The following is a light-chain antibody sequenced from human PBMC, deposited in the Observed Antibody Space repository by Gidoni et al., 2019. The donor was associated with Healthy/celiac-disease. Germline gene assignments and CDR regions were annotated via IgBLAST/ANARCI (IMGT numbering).Light chain of an antibody. J-gene: IGKJ2*01. Sequence: EIVMTQSPATLSVSPGDRATLSCRASQSVNSNLAWYQQKPGQAPRLLIYGASTRATGIPARFSGSGSGTEFTLTISSLQSEDFAVYYCQQYYNWPSTFXQXTKLEIK. CDR1: QSVNSN. CDR2: GAS. V-gene: IGKV3-15*01. CDR3: QQYYNWPST.